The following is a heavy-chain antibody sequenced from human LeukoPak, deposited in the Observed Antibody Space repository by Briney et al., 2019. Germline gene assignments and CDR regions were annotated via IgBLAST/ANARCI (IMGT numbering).Heavy chain of an antibody. Sequence: SETLSLTCSVSGASFSTNYWGWIRQPPGRGLEWIGYVFDSGSTNYNPSLKSRVTISVDTSTKQFSLRLSSVTAADTAVYYCARPGLLWFGELSPDVWGKGTTVTVSS. D-gene: IGHD3-10*01. CDR2: VFDSGST. V-gene: IGHV4-59*01. CDR3: ARPGLLWFGELSPDV. CDR1: GASFSTNY. J-gene: IGHJ6*04.